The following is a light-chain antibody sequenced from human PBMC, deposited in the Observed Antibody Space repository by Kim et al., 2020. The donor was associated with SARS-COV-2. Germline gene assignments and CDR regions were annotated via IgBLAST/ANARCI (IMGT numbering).Light chain of an antibody. J-gene: IGLJ2*01. Sequence: SYELTQPPSVSVAPGKTARITCGGNNIGSTTVHWYQQKPGQAPVLVIFYASDRPSGIPERFSGSNSGNTATLTISRVEVGDEADYYCQVWDSSSDHVLFGGGTQLTVL. CDR1: NIGSTT. CDR3: QVWDSSSDHVL. CDR2: YAS. V-gene: IGLV3-21*04.